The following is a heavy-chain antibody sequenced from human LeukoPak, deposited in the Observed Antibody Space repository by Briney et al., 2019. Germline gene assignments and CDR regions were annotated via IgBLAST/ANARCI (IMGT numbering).Heavy chain of an antibody. D-gene: IGHD3-10*01. CDR2: IYYSGST. CDR1: GGSISTGGYY. Sequence: PSQTLSLTCTVSGGSISTGGYYWSWIRQYPGKGLEWIGSIYYSGSTYYNPSLKSRVTISVDTPKNQFSLKLSSVTAADTAVYYCARLPKYYYGSGSLYFDYWGQGTLVTVSS. J-gene: IGHJ4*02. V-gene: IGHV4-30-2*03. CDR3: ARLPKYYYGSGSLYFDY.